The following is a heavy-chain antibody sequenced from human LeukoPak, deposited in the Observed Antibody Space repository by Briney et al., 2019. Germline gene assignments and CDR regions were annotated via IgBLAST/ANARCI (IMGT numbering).Heavy chain of an antibody. J-gene: IGHJ6*02. CDR1: GGSIGRGDYY. CDR2: IYYSGNT. V-gene: IGHV4-30-4*01. Sequence: PSQTLSLTCTVSGGSIGRGDYYWSWIRQPPGKGLEWIGYIYYSGNTYYNASLKSRVTISADTSKNQFSLKLSSVTAADTAVYFCTRRPSCYYCGMDVWGQGTTVTVSS. CDR3: TRRPSCYYCGMDV.